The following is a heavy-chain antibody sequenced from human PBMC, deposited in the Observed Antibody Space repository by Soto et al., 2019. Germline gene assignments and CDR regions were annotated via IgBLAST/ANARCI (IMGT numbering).Heavy chain of an antibody. V-gene: IGHV4-34*01. CDR1: GGSFSGYY. CDR3: ARGPIYYGSGSYYPVGYGMDV. D-gene: IGHD3-10*01. CDR2: INHSGST. Sequence: SETLSLTCAVYGGSFSGYYWSWIRQPPGKGLEWIGEINHSGSTSYNPSLKSRVTISVDTSKNQFSLKLSSVTAADTAVYYCARGPIYYGSGSYYPVGYGMDVWGQGTTVTVSS. J-gene: IGHJ6*02.